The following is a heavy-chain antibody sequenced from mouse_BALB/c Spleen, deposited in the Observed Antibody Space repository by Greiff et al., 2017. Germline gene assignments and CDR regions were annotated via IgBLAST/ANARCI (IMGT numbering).Heavy chain of an antibody. J-gene: IGHJ3*01. CDR1: GYTFTSYV. Sequence: EVKLMESGPELLKPGASVKMSCKASGYTFTSYVMHWVKQKPGQGLEWIGYINPYNDGTKYNEKFKGKATLTSDKSSSTAYMELSSLTSEDSAVYYCARSWFAYWGQGTLVTVSA. CDR3: ARSWFAY. V-gene: IGHV1-14*01. CDR2: INPYNDGT.